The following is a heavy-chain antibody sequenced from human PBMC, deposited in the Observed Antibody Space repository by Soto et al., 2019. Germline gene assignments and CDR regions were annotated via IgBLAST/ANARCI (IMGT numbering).Heavy chain of an antibody. CDR1: GGSISSYY. CDR2: IYYSGST. J-gene: IGHJ4*02. V-gene: IGHV4-59*01. CDR3: ATQYYPYDYVWGSYRYSRQLDL. D-gene: IGHD3-16*02. Sequence: LALTCTVSGGSISSYYWIWIRQPPVEGLEWIGYIYYSGSTNYNPSLKIRVTISVDTSKNQFSLKLSSVTAADTAVYYCATQYYPYDYVWGSYRYSRQLDLWGQGTLVTGSS.